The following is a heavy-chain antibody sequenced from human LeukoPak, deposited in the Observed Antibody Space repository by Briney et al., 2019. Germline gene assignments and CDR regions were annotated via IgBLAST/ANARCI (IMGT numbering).Heavy chain of an antibody. Sequence: KPSETLPLTCAVYGGSFSGYYWSWIRQPPGKGLEWIGEMNHSGSTNYNPSLKSRVTISVDTSKNQFSLKLSSVTAADTAVYYCARGSNDFWSATPRGFDPWGQGTLVTVPS. CDR2: MNHSGST. V-gene: IGHV4-34*01. CDR1: GGSFSGYY. CDR3: ARGSNDFWSATPRGFDP. J-gene: IGHJ5*02. D-gene: IGHD3-3*01.